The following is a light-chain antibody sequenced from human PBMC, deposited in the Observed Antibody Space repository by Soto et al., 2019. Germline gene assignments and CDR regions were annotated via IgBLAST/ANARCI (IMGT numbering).Light chain of an antibody. V-gene: IGKV1-5*03. Sequence: DLQMTQSPSTLSASVGDRVTITCRASQSFSYWLAWYQQKAGKAPKLLISKASSLESGVPSRFSGSESGTEFTLTISSLQPDDFATYYCQQYNSYPYTFGQGTKLEIK. CDR2: KAS. CDR3: QQYNSYPYT. J-gene: IGKJ2*01. CDR1: QSFSYW.